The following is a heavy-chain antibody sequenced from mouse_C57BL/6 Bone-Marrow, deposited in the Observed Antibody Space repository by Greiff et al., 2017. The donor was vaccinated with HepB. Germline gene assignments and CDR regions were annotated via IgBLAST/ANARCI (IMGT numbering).Heavy chain of an antibody. J-gene: IGHJ2*01. D-gene: IGHD1-1*01. Sequence: EVMLVESGGGLVQPGGSLKLSCAASGFTFSDYYMYWVRQTPEKRLEWVAYISNGGGSTYYPDTVKGRFTISRDNAKNTLYLQMSRLKSEDTAMYYCARPVLLRVDYWGQGTTLTVSS. V-gene: IGHV5-12*01. CDR1: GFTFSDYY. CDR2: ISNGGGST. CDR3: ARPVLLRVDY.